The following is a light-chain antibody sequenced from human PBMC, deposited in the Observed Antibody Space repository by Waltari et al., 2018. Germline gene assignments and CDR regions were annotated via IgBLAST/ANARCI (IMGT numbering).Light chain of an antibody. CDR3: GTWDSSLSGAV. CDR2: EVG. CDR1: SSNIGNNY. Sequence: QSVLTQPPSVSAAPGQRVTISCSGGSSNIGNNYVSWYRQFPGTAPKLLIYEVGERPSGMPGRVSGSKSGTSATLDITGLQAGDEADYYCGTWDSSLSGAVFGGGTHLTVL. J-gene: IGLJ7*01. V-gene: IGLV1-51*02.